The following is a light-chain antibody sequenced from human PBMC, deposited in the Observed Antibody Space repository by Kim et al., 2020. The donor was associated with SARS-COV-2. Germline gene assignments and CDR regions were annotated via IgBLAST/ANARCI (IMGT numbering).Light chain of an antibody. CDR2: DVT. Sequence: GQSITISCTGTSSDVGGYNYVSWYQQHPGKAPQLLIYDVTTRPSGVSNRFSGSKSGNTASLTISGLQAEDEANYYCISYTTSNTLVFGGGTQLTVL. CDR1: SSDVGGYNY. CDR3: ISYTTSNTLV. V-gene: IGLV2-14*03. J-gene: IGLJ2*01.